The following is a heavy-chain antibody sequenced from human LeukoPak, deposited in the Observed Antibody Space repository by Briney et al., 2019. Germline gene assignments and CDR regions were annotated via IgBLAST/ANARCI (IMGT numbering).Heavy chain of an antibody. D-gene: IGHD2-15*01. CDR1: GGSFSGYY. V-gene: IGHV4-34*01. J-gene: IGHJ6*03. CDR3: ARGLQVVVAATRDPYYYYYYMDV. Sequence: PSETLSLTCAVYGGSFSGYYWSWIRQPPGKGLEWIGEINHSGSTNHNPSLKSRVTISVDTSKNQFSLKLSSVTAADTAVYYCARGLQVVVAATRDPYYYYYYMDVWGKGTTVTVSS. CDR2: INHSGST.